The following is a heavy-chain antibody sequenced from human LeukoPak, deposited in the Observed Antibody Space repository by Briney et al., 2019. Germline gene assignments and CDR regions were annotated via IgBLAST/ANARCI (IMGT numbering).Heavy chain of an antibody. CDR1: GFTFSSYW. CDR3: LVVDPDY. CDR2: INLEGSRT. J-gene: IGHJ4*02. V-gene: IGHV3-74*01. Sequence: GGSLRLSCAASGFTFSSYWMHWVRQAPGKGLVGVSRINLEGSRTSYADSVKGPFPISRDTAKNTLYLQMNSLRAEDTAVYYCLVVDPDYWGQGTLVTVSS. D-gene: IGHD5-12*01.